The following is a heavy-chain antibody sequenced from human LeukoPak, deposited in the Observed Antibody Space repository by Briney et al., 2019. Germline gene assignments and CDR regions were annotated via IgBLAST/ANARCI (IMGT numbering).Heavy chain of an antibody. D-gene: IGHD3-16*01. CDR2: INSDGSRT. V-gene: IGHV3-74*01. CDR1: GFTFSSYW. J-gene: IGHJ4*02. CDR3: ARVRMGDDFNPFDY. Sequence: GGSLRLSCAASGFTFSSYWMHWVRQAPGKGLVWVSRINSDGSRTTYADSVKGRFTISRDNAKNTLFLQMNSLRAEDTAVYYCARVRMGDDFNPFDYWGQGTLVTVSS.